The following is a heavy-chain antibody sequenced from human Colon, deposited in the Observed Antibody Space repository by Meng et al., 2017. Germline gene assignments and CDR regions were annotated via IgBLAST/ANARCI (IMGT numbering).Heavy chain of an antibody. D-gene: IGHD3-10*01. V-gene: IGHV3-11*01. J-gene: IGHJ3*02. CDR3: SRGGPSGESAFDI. Sequence: GESLKISCVASGFFFTDYYMGWIRQAPGKGLEWVAYISVNGLPKHHSDSVQGQFTISRDNAKYSLFLAMNSLRVDDTAVYYCSRGGPSGESAFDIWGQGTMVTVSS. CDR2: ISVNGLPK. CDR1: GFFFTDYY.